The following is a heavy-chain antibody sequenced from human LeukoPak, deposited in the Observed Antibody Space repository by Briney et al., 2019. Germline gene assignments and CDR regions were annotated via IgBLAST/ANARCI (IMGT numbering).Heavy chain of an antibody. D-gene: IGHD2-8*02. CDR1: GGSIRSYS. CDR2: IYYSGST. Sequence: SETLSPTSTVSGGSIRSYSWGWVRQPPGKGLEWIGYIYYSGSTNYNPSLKSRVTISVDTSKNQFSLKLSSVTAADTAVYYGAASIPAGAAFDISGPKTMVTVSS. CDR3: AASIPAGAAFDI. V-gene: IGHV4-59*01. J-gene: IGHJ3*02.